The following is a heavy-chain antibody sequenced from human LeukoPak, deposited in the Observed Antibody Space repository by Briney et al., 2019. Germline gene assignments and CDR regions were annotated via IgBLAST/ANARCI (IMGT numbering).Heavy chain of an antibody. Sequence: GESLRLSCAASGFTFSVSTMTWVRQAPGKGLEWVSSISPSGTDMYFAQSLKGRFTISRDNTWGTVSLQMSSLRVDDTAVYYCARADCRTASCFLDNWGQGTLVTVSS. J-gene: IGHJ4*02. CDR1: GFTFSVST. D-gene: IGHD2-2*01. CDR2: ISPSGTDM. V-gene: IGHV3-21*01. CDR3: ARADCRTASCFLDN.